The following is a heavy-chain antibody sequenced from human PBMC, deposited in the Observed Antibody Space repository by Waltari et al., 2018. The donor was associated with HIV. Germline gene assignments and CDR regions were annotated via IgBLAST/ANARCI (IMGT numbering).Heavy chain of an antibody. CDR1: GLPFNSYA. V-gene: IGHV3-30-3*01. Sequence: QVHLVESGGGVVQPGGSLRLSCAASGLPFNSYAIHWVRQAPGKGREWVAGISYDGGNKYYADSVKGRFIISRDNSKDTLYLQLNSLRAEDKAVYYCAILSGSFDIWGQGTRVSVSS. CDR3: AILSGSFDI. J-gene: IGHJ3*02. D-gene: IGHD1-20*01. CDR2: ISYDGGNK.